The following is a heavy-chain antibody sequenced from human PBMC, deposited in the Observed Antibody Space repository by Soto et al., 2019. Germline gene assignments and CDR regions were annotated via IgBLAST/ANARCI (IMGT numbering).Heavy chain of an antibody. Sequence: EVQLLESGGDVVRPGGSLRLSCAASGFTFSSYAMGWVRQAPGKGLEWVAGVSRAGTYTFYADSVRGRFSISRDNSRYTVEMCMNDLKGADMAVYFCVKYAVTEDLGESWGKGTLVSVSS. V-gene: IGHV3-23*01. CDR2: VSRAGTYT. J-gene: IGHJ5*02. D-gene: IGHD3-16*01. CDR3: VKYAVTEDLGES. CDR1: GFTFSSYA.